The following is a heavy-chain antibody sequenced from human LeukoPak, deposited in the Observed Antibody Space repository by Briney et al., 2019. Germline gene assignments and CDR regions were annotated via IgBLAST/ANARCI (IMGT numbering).Heavy chain of an antibody. D-gene: IGHD3-9*01. CDR2: INHSGST. Sequence: PSETLSLTCAVYGGSFSGYYWSWIRQPPGKGLEWIGEINHSGSTNYNPSLKSRVTMSVDTSKNQFSLKLSSVTAADTAVYYCARQPRRGYDILTGYGRHFDYWGQGTLVTVSS. CDR3: ARQPRRGYDILTGYGRHFDY. J-gene: IGHJ4*02. CDR1: GGSFSGYY. V-gene: IGHV4-34*01.